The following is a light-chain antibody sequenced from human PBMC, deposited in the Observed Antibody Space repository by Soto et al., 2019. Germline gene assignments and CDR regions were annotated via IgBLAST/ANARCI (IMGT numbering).Light chain of an antibody. Sequence: DIQMTQSPSSLSASVGDRVTITCRASQSISTYLNWYQQKPGKAPKVLIYAASSLQSGVPSRFSGTGSGTDFILTISSLQPDDFATYYCQHSYSTPLTFGQGTKLEIK. J-gene: IGKJ2*01. V-gene: IGKV1-39*01. CDR3: QHSYSTPLT. CDR1: QSISTY. CDR2: AAS.